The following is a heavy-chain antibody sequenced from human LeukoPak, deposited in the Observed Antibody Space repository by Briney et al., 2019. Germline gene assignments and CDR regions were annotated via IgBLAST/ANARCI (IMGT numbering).Heavy chain of an antibody. CDR2: INPNSGGT. D-gene: IGHD5-18*01. CDR1: GYTFTGYY. V-gene: IGHV1-2*04. CDR3: ARVEYSYGPVLYYFDY. J-gene: IGHJ4*02. Sequence: ASVKVSCKASGYTFTGYYMHWVRQAPGQGLEWMGWINPNSGGTNYAQKFQGWVTMTRDTSISTAYMELSRLRSDDTAVYYCARVEYSYGPVLYYFDYWGQGTLVTVSS.